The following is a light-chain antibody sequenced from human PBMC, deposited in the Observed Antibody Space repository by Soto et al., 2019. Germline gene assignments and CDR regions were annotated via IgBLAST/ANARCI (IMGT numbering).Light chain of an antibody. CDR1: SSNIGAGYD. Sequence: QPVLTQPPSVSGAPGKRVTISCTGSSSNIGAGYDVHWYQQLPGTAPKLLIYGNSNRPSGVPDRFSGSKSGTSASLAITGLQPEDEADYYCQSYDSSLSGYVFGTGTKLTVL. CDR2: GNS. CDR3: QSYDSSLSGYV. V-gene: IGLV1-40*01. J-gene: IGLJ1*01.